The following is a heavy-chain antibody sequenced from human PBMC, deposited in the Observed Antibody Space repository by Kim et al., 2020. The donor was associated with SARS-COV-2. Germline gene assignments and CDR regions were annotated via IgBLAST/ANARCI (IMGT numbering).Heavy chain of an antibody. J-gene: IGHJ5*02. D-gene: IGHD6-19*01. Sequence: QGRVTMTRDTSTSTVYMELSSLRSEDTAVYYCARSISEQWLVQGGNWFDPWGQGTLVTVSS. V-gene: IGHV1-46*01. CDR3: ARSISEQWLVQGGNWFDP.